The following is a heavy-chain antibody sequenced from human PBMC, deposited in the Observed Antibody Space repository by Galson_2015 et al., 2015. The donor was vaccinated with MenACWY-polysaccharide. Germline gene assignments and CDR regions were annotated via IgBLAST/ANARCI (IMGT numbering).Heavy chain of an antibody. V-gene: IGHV3-30*15. Sequence: DGSNKYYADSVKGRFTISRDSSQNSFYLQMSSLRADDTAVHYCAREYCSRTTCFGMDVWGQGTTVTVFS. CDR3: AREYCSRTTCFGMDV. CDR2: DGSNK. D-gene: IGHD2-2*01. J-gene: IGHJ6*02.